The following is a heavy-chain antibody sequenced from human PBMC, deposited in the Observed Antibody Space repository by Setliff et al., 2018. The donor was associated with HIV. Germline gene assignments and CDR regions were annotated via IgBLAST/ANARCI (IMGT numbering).Heavy chain of an antibody. CDR2: IYWNNDK. CDR1: GFSLSSSGVG. V-gene: IGHV2-5*01. J-gene: IGHJ4*02. CDR3: AHSYHIDSSGLKEFDV. Sequence: SGPTLVNPTQTLTLTCTFSGFSLSSSGVGVGWIRQPPGKALEWLAVIYWNNDKEYSPSLKRRLNIVADSSKNQVVLKLTNMDPVDTATYFCAHSYHIDSSGLKEFDVWGQGTPVTVSS. D-gene: IGHD6-19*01.